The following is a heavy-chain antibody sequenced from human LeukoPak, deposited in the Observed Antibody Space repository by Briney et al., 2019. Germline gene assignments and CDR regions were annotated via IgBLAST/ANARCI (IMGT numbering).Heavy chain of an antibody. CDR3: ARDGYYYDSSGCYYPKYYFDY. CDR2: IIPIFGTA. V-gene: IGHV1-69*13. J-gene: IGHJ4*02. CDR1: GGTFSSYA. Sequence: ASVKVSCKASGGTFSSYAISWVRQAPGQGLEWMGGIIPIFGTANYAQKFQGRVTITADESTSTAYMELSSLRSEDTAVYYCARDGYYYDSSGCYYPKYYFDYWGQGTLVTVSS. D-gene: IGHD3-22*01.